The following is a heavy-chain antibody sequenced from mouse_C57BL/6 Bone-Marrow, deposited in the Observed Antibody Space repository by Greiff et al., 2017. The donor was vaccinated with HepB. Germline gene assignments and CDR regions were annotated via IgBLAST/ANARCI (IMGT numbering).Heavy chain of an antibody. V-gene: IGHV1-50*01. CDR3: ASNWDYAMDY. D-gene: IGHD4-1*01. Sequence: VQLQQPGAELVKPGASVKLSCKASGYTFTSYWMQWVKQRPGQGLEWIGEIDPSDSDTNYNQKFKGKATVTVDTSSSTAYMQLSSLTSEDSAVYYCASNWDYAMDYWGQGTSVTVSS. CDR2: IDPSDSDT. J-gene: IGHJ4*01. CDR1: GYTFTSYW.